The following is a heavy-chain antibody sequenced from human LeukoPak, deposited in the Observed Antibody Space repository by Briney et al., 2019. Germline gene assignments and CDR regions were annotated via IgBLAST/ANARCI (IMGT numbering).Heavy chain of an antibody. CDR1: GFTFSRYW. CDR2: IKQDGSEK. CDR3: ARDSTTVTYDY. V-gene: IGHV3-7*01. Sequence: PGGSLRLSCAASGFTFSRYWMSWVRQAPGKGLEWVAKIKQDGSEKYYVDSVKGRFTISRDNAKNSLYLQMNSLRAEDTAVYYCARDSTTVTYDYWGQGTLVTVSS. J-gene: IGHJ4*02. D-gene: IGHD4-17*01.